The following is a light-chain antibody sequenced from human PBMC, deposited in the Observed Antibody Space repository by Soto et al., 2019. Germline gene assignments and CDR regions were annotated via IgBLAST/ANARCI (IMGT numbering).Light chain of an antibody. CDR3: QQYGSSPI. CDR2: GAS. V-gene: IGKV3-20*01. J-gene: IGKJ4*01. Sequence: EIVLTQSPGTLSLSPGERATLSCRASQSVSSSYLAWYQQKPGQAPRLLIYGASSRATGIPDRFSGSGSGTDFTLTISRLEPEDFAVYYCQQYGSSPIFGGGTKVDNK. CDR1: QSVSSSY.